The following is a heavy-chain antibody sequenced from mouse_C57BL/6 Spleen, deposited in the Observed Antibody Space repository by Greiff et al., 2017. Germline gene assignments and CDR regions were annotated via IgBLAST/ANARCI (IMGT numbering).Heavy chain of an antibody. CDR1: GYTFTSYW. J-gene: IGHJ4*01. V-gene: IGHV1-64*01. CDR3: ARSLNWDGMYYYAMDY. Sequence: QVQLKQPGAELVKPGASVKLSCKASGYTFTSYWMHWVKQRPGQGLEWIGMIHPNSGSTNYNEKFKSKATLTVDKSSSTAYMQLSSLTSEDSAVYYCARSLNWDGMYYYAMDYWGQGTSVTVSS. D-gene: IGHD4-1*01. CDR2: IHPNSGST.